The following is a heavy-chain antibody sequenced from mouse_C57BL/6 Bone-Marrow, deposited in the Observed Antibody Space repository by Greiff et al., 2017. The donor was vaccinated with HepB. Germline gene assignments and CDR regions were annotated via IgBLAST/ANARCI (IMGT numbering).Heavy chain of an antibody. CDR1: GYTFTDYY. D-gene: IGHD1-2*01. V-gene: IGHV1-26*01. Sequence: EVQLQQSGPELVKPGASVKISCKASGYTFTDYYMNWVKQSHGKSLEWIGDINPNNGGTSYNQKFKGKATLTVDKSSSTAYMELRSLTSEDSAVYYCARGGYGDGYWYFDVWGTGTTVTVSS. J-gene: IGHJ1*03. CDR2: INPNNGGT. CDR3: ARGGYGDGYWYFDV.